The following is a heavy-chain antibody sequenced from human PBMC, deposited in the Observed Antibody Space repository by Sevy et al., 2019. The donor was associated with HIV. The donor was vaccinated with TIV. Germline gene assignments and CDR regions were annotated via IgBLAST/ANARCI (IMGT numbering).Heavy chain of an antibody. Sequence: ASVKVSCKASGYTFTGYYMHWVRQAPGQGLEWMGRINPNSGGTHYAQKFQGRVTMTRDTSISTAYMELSRLRSDDTAVYYCARDLVQYSSRTHGAFDIWGQGTMVTVSS. V-gene: IGHV1-2*06. J-gene: IGHJ3*02. CDR2: INPNSGGT. D-gene: IGHD6-6*01. CDR1: GYTFTGYY. CDR3: ARDLVQYSSRTHGAFDI.